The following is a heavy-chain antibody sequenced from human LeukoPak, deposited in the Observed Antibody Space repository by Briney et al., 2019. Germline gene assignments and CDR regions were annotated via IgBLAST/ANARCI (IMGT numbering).Heavy chain of an antibody. J-gene: IGHJ4*02. CDR2: IHPSGML. Sequence: GSLRLSCEASGFSFTNAWMNWVRQSPGKGLEWIGSIHPSGMLYNNPSLESRVTISIDTSKNQFSLNLNSVTAADTAVYFCSRGLDSRKLGYWGQGTLVTVSS. CDR1: GFSFTNAW. D-gene: IGHD3-22*01. CDR3: SRGLDSRKLGY. V-gene: IGHV4-4*01.